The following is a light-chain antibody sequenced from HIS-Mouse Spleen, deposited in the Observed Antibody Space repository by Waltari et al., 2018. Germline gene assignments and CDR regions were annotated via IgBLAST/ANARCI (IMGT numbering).Light chain of an antibody. CDR2: AAS. CDR1: QGISSY. V-gene: IGKV1-9*01. Sequence: DIQLTQSPSFLSASVGDRVTITCRASQGISSYLAWYQQKPGKAPKLLIYAASTLQSGVPSRFSGSGSETEFTLTISCLQPEDFATYYCQQLNSYPPTFGQGTKVEIK. J-gene: IGKJ1*01. CDR3: QQLNSYPPT.